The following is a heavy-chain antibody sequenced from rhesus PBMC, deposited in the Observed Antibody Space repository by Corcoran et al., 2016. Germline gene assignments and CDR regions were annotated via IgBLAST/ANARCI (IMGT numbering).Heavy chain of an antibody. V-gene: IGHV4-169*02. CDR3: ARDDYYSGSYYYGSLDV. J-gene: IGHJ5-2*02. CDR2: IYGSASST. CDR1: GGSISSSY. Sequence: QLQLQESGPGLVRPSETLSVSCAVSGGSISSSYWSWIRQAPGKGLAWIAFIYGSASSTNYNPSLKRRVTRSVDTSKNQFSLKLSSVTAADTAVYYCARDDYYSGSYYYGSLDVWGRGVLVTVSS. D-gene: IGHD3-16*01.